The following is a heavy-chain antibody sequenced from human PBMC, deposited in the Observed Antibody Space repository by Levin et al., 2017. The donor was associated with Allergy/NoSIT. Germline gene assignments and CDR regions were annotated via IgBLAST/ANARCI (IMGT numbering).Heavy chain of an antibody. D-gene: IGHD6-19*01. J-gene: IGHJ4*02. V-gene: IGHV3-23*01. CDR1: GFTFSSYA. Sequence: PGGSLRLSCAASGFTFSSYAMSWVRQAPGKGLEWVSAISGSGGSTSFADSVKGRFTISRDNSKNTLYLQMSSLRAEDTAVYYCAKRSGYSSGWSLTDFDYWGQGTLVTVSS. CDR2: ISGSGGST. CDR3: AKRSGYSSGWSLTDFDY.